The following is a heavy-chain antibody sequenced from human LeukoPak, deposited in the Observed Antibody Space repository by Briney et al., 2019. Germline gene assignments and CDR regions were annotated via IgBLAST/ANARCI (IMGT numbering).Heavy chain of an antibody. CDR2: IYYSGNT. Sequence: PSETLSLTCTVSGGSISSSSYYWGWLRQPPGKGLEWIGSIYYSGNTYYNPSLRSRITISLDTSKNQFSLKLSSVTAADTAVYYCARADSRYLVTGDYFDYWGQGTLVTVSS. V-gene: IGHV4-39*07. D-gene: IGHD2-21*02. CDR3: ARADSRYLVTGDYFDY. CDR1: GGSISSSSYY. J-gene: IGHJ4*02.